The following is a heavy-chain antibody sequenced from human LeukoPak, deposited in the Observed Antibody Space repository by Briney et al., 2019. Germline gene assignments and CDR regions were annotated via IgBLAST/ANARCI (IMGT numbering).Heavy chain of an antibody. CDR3: AKCVGPTTHYFDY. Sequence: PGGSLRLSCAASGFTFSSFGMHWVRQAPGKGLEWMAIIPYDGSNKYYADSVKGRFTISRDNSKNTLCLQMNSLGAEDTAVYYCAKCVGPTTHYFDYWGQGTLVTVSS. V-gene: IGHV3-30*18. D-gene: IGHD1-26*01. J-gene: IGHJ4*02. CDR1: GFTFSSFG. CDR2: IPYDGSNK.